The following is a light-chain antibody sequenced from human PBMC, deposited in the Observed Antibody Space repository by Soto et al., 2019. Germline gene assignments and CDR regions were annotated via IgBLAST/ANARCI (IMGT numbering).Light chain of an antibody. CDR2: GNS. CDR1: SSNIGAGYD. CDR3: QSSDSSLSGFVV. J-gene: IGLJ2*01. V-gene: IGLV1-40*01. Sequence: QSVLTQPPSVSGAPGQRVTISCTGSSSNIGAGYDVHWYQQLPGTAPKLLIYGNSNRPSGVPDRFSGSKSGTSASLAITGLQAEDEADYYCQSSDSSLSGFVVFGGGTKLPVL.